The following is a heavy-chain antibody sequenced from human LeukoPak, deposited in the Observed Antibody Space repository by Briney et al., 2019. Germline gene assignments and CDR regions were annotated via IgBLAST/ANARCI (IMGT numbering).Heavy chain of an antibody. CDR2: INHSGST. D-gene: IGHD5-24*01. CDR1: GGSFSGYY. CDR3: ARRIVEMATIWDAFDI. J-gene: IGHJ3*02. Sequence: SETLSLTCAVCGGSFSGYYWSWIRQPPGKGLEWIGEINHSGSTNYNPSLKSRVTISVDTSKNQFSLKLSSVTAADTAVYYCARRIVEMATIWDAFDIWGQGTMVTVSS. V-gene: IGHV4-34*01.